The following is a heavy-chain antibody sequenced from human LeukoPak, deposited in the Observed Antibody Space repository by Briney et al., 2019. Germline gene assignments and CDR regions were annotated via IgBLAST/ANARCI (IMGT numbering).Heavy chain of an antibody. V-gene: IGHV1-2*02. Sequence: ASVKLSCKASGYTFTGYYMHWVRQAPGQGLEWMGWISPNSGDTDIAQKFQGRVTMTGDTSIATSYMEVDSLTFDDTAVYYCARESACGTTNCLAPADWLDPWGQGTLVIVSS. CDR1: GYTFTGYY. CDR2: ISPNSGDT. CDR3: ARESACGTTNCLAPADWLDP. J-gene: IGHJ5*02. D-gene: IGHD2-2*01.